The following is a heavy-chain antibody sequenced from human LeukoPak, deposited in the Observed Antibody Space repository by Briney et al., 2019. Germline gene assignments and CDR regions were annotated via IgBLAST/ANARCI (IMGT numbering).Heavy chain of an antibody. J-gene: IGHJ6*02. CDR3: ATDGGLASYYDFWSGYYGMDV. CDR2: FDPEDGET. Sequence: ASVTVSFTVSGYTLTELSMHWVRQAPGKGLEWMGGFDPEDGETIYAQKFQGRVTMTEDTSTDTAYMELSSLRSEDTAVYYCATDGGLASYYDFWSGYYGMDVWGQGTTVTVSS. D-gene: IGHD3-3*01. CDR1: GYTLTELS. V-gene: IGHV1-24*01.